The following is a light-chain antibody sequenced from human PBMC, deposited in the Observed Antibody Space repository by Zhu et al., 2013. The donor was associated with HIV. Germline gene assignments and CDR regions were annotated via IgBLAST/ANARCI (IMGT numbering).Light chain of an antibody. Sequence: DIVMTQSPVSLSVSPGERATLSCRTSQNVNRFLAWYQRQPGQAPRLLIYGASARASGIPTRFSGSGSGTDFTLTINSLQSDDFALYYCQQYSKWPPTFGQGTKVE. CDR2: GAS. CDR1: QNVNRF. J-gene: IGKJ1*01. V-gene: IGKV3D-15*01. CDR3: QQYSKWPPT.